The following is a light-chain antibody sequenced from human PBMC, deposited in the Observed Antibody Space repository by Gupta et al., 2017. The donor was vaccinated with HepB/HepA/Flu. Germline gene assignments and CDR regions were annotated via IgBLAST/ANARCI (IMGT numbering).Light chain of an antibody. CDR3: SSYTSSSTPHVV. V-gene: IGLV2-14*01. CDR1: SSDVGGYNY. Sequence: SALPPPVSVSGSPGQSITISCTGTSSDVGGYNYVSWYQQHPGKAPKLMIYGVSNRPSGVSNRFSGSKSGNTASLTISELQAEDEADYYCSSYTSSSTPHVVFGGGTKLTVL. CDR2: GVS. J-gene: IGLJ2*01.